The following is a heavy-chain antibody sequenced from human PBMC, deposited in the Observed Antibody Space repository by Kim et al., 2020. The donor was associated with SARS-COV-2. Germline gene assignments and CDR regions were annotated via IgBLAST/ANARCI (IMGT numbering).Heavy chain of an antibody. CDR3: ARGFGDSASSFDY. J-gene: IGHJ4*02. V-gene: IGHV4-30-4*01. CDR1: GGSISSGDYY. D-gene: IGHD3-10*01. CDR2: IYYSGST. Sequence: SETLSLTCTVSGGSISSGDYYWSWIRQPPGKGLEWIGYIYYSGSTYYNPSLKSRVTISVDTSKNQFSLKLSSVTAADTAVYYCARGFGDSASSFDYWGQGTLVTVSS.